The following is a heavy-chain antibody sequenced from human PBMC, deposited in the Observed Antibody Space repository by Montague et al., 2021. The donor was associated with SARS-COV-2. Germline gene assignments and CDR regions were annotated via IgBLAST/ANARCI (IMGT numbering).Heavy chain of an antibody. CDR2: IYYSGST. CDR3: ARHGSSGYFDWLGD. CDR1: GGSISSSSYY. J-gene: IGHJ4*02. V-gene: IGHV4-39*01. Sequence: SETLSLTCTVSGGSISSSSYYWGWIRQPPGKGLEWIGSIYYSGSTXYNPSLKSRVTISVDTSKNQFSLKLSSMTAADTAVYYCARHGSSGYFDWLGDWGQGTLVTVSS. D-gene: IGHD3-9*01.